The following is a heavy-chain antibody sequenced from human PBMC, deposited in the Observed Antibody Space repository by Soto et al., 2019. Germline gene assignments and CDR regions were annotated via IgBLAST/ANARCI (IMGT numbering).Heavy chain of an antibody. V-gene: IGHV5-51*01. D-gene: IGHD2-2*01. CDR2: IYPGDSDT. CDR3: ERQNADDLALEAFDI. Sequence: PGESLKISCKGSGYSFTSYWIGWVRQMPGKGLEWMGIIYPGDSDTRYSPSFQGQVTISADKSISTAYLQWSSLKASDTAMYYCERQNADDLALEAFDIWGKGTMVTVSS. CDR1: GYSFTSYW. J-gene: IGHJ3*02.